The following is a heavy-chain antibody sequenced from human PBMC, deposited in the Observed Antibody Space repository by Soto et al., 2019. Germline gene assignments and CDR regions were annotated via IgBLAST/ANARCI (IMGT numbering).Heavy chain of an antibody. D-gene: IGHD2-15*01. J-gene: IGHJ4*02. CDR1: GGSISSYY. V-gene: IGHV4-59*01. CDR2: IYYSGST. CDR3: ARVGHNADCSGGSCYSVRYFDY. Sequence: SETLSLTCTVSGGSISSYYWSWIRQPPGKGLEWIGYIYYSGSTNYNPSLKSRVTISVDTSKNQFSLKLSSATVADTAVYYCARVGHNADCSGGSCYSVRYFDYWGQGTLVTVSS.